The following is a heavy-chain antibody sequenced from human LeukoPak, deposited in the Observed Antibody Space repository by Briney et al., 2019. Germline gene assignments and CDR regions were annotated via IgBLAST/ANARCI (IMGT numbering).Heavy chain of an antibody. CDR3: ARHQGSSCAY. CDR2: ITAYNRTT. J-gene: IGHJ4*02. Sequence: ASVTVSFTCSVYTFTIYGSGWERRGPGQGLERMGWITAYNRTTNYAQTLQGTVTMTTYTSTSTAYMQLRSLRSDDTAVHYCARHQGSSCAYWGQGTPVTVSS. CDR1: VYTFTIYG. D-gene: IGHD6-13*01. V-gene: IGHV1-18*01.